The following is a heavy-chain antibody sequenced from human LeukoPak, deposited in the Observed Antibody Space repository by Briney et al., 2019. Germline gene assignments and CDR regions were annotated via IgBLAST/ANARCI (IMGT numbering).Heavy chain of an antibody. Sequence: GGSLRLSCAASGFTFSDYYMSWIRQAPGKGLEWVSYISGSGSTIYYADSVKGRFTISRDNAKNSLYLQMNSLRAEDTAVYYCAREGDRGYSYGTFDYWGQGTLVTVSS. CDR2: ISGSGSTI. CDR3: AREGDRGYSYGTFDY. J-gene: IGHJ4*02. V-gene: IGHV3-11*04. D-gene: IGHD5-18*01. CDR1: GFTFSDYY.